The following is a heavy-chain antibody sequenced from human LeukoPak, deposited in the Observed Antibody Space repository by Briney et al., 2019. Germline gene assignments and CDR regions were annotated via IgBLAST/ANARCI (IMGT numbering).Heavy chain of an antibody. Sequence: SETLSLTCTASGGSISSYYWSWIRQPPGKELEWLGYIYYSGSTNYNPSLKSRVTMSVDTSKNQFSLKLSSVTAADTAVYYCARSGYSSGTARLDYWGQGTLVTVSS. D-gene: IGHD6-19*01. V-gene: IGHV4-59*01. J-gene: IGHJ4*02. CDR1: GGSISSYY. CDR3: ARSGYSSGTARLDY. CDR2: IYYSGST.